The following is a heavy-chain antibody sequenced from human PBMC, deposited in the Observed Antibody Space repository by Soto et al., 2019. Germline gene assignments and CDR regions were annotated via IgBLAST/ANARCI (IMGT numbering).Heavy chain of an antibody. CDR2: INHSGST. CDR1: GGSFSGYY. Sequence: SETLSLTCAVYGGSFSGYYWSWIRQPPGKGLEWIGEINHSGSTNYNPSLKSRVTISVDTSKNQFSLKLSSVTAADTAVYYCARGGNYYYYYYGMDVWGQGTTVTVSS. D-gene: IGHD3-10*01. J-gene: IGHJ6*02. V-gene: IGHV4-34*01. CDR3: ARGGNYYYYYYGMDV.